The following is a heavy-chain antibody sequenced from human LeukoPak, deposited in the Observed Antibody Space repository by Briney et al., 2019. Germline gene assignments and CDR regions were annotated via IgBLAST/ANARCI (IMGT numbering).Heavy chain of an antibody. CDR3: ARHVDTDYYFDY. CDR1: GYSFTTYW. D-gene: IGHD5-18*01. CDR2: IYPGDADT. Sequence: GESLKIPCKGSGYSFTTYWSGWVRQMPGKGLEWMGIIYPGDADTRYSPSFQGQVTISADKSISTAYLQWSSLKASDTAMYYCARHVDTDYYFDYWGQGTLVTVSS. J-gene: IGHJ4*02. V-gene: IGHV5-51*01.